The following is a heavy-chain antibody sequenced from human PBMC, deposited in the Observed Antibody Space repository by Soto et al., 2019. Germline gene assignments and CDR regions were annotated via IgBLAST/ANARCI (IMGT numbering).Heavy chain of an antibody. J-gene: IGHJ4*02. CDR1: GIIFTNYW. CDR3: ARFEYSSSSDY. Sequence: PGESLKISCRHSGIIFTNYWIAWLRQMPGKGLEWMGVIYPGDSVTRYSPSFKGQVTISADKSITTAYLQWSGLKASGTAMYYCARFEYSSSSDYWGQGTLVTVSS. CDR2: IYPGDSVT. V-gene: IGHV5-51*01. D-gene: IGHD6-6*01.